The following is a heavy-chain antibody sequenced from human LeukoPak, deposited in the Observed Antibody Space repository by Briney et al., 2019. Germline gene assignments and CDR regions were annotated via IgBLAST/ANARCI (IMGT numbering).Heavy chain of an antibody. D-gene: IGHD3-22*01. CDR2: IRSKANSYAT. Sequence: GGSLRLSCAASGFTFSGSAMHWVRQASGKGLEWVGRIRSKANSYATAYATSVKGRFTISRDDSKNTAYLQMNSLKTEDTAVYYCTRRYYYDSSGYQPSDAFDIWGQGTMVTVSS. V-gene: IGHV3-73*01. J-gene: IGHJ3*02. CDR1: GFTFSGSA. CDR3: TRRYYYDSSGYQPSDAFDI.